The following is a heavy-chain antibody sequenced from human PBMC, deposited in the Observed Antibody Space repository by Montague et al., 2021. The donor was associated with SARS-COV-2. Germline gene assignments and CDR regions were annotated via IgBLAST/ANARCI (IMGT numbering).Heavy chain of an antibody. Sequence: SETLSLTCAVSGGSFSRYYWSWIRQPPGKGLEWIGEISQRGNTKYNPSLQSRVSISLDTSGNQFSLKVSSVTAADTAIYYCARLGDGIVPSPILGLGPYYSFYYMDVWGKGTTVTVSS. CDR1: GGSFSRYY. D-gene: IGHD2-2*02. CDR2: ISQRGNT. J-gene: IGHJ6*03. V-gene: IGHV4-34*01. CDR3: ARLGDGIVPSPILGLGPYYSFYYMDV.